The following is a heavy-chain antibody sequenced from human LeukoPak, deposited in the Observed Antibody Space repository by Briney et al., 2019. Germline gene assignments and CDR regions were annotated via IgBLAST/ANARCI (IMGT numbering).Heavy chain of an antibody. CDR1: GFTFSTYS. CDR3: ARDPHIAAAPFDP. Sequence: GGSLRLSCAASGFTFSTYSMSWVRQAPGKGLEWVSSISSSSNYMYYADSVKGRFTISRDNSKNTLYLQMNSLRAEDTAVYYCARDPHIAAAPFDPWGQGTLVTVSS. V-gene: IGHV3-21*01. J-gene: IGHJ5*02. CDR2: ISSSSNYM. D-gene: IGHD6-13*01.